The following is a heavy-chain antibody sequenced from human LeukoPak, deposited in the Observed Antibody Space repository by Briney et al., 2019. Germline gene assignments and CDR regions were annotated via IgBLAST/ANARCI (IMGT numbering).Heavy chain of an antibody. CDR2: INSDGSST. CDR3: ASEALYDFWSEPFDY. V-gene: IGHV3-74*01. J-gene: IGHJ4*02. D-gene: IGHD3-3*01. CDR1: GFTFSSYW. Sequence: GGSLRLSCAASGFTFSSYWMHWVRQAPGKGLVWVSRINSDGSSTSYADSVKGRFTISRDNAKNTLYLQMNSLRAEDTAVYYCASEALYDFWSEPFDYWGQGTLVTVSS.